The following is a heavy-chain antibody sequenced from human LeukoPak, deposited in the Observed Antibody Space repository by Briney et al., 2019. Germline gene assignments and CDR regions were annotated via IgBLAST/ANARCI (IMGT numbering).Heavy chain of an antibody. V-gene: IGHV4-34*01. D-gene: IGHD3-10*02. CDR1: GGSFSGYY. CDR2: MNHSGSA. Sequence: SETLSLTCAAYGGSFSGYYWTWIRQPPGKGLEWIGEMNHSGSANYNPSLKSRVTISVDTSKNQFSLKLSSVTAADTAVYYCARDRSTWYVPNGNAFDIWGQGTMVTVSS. CDR3: ARDRSTWYVPNGNAFDI. J-gene: IGHJ3*02.